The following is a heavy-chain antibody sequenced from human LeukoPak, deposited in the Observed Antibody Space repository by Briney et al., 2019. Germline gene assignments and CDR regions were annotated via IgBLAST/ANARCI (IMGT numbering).Heavy chain of an antibody. V-gene: IGHV3-48*03. D-gene: IGHD3-22*01. CDR2: ISSSGSTI. CDR3: ARAYYYDSSGLENWFDP. CDR1: GFTFSSYE. Sequence: PGGSLRLSCAASGFTFSSYEMNWVREAPGKGLEWVSYISSSGSTIYYADSVKGRFTISRDNAKNSLYLQMNSLRAEDTAVYYCARAYYYDSSGLENWFDPWGQGTLVTVSS. J-gene: IGHJ5*02.